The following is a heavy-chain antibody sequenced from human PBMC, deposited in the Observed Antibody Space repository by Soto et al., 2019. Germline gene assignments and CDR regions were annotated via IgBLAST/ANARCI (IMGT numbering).Heavy chain of an antibody. CDR3: ARNDPDSSGYYDLGLDY. CDR2: INPSGGST. J-gene: IGHJ4*02. D-gene: IGHD3-22*01. V-gene: IGHV1-46*01. Sequence: ASVKVSCKASGYTFTSYYMHRVRQAPGQGLEWMGIINPSGGSTSYAQKFQGRVTMTRDTSTSTVYMELSSLRSEDTAVYYCARNDPDSSGYYDLGLDYWGQGTLVTVSS. CDR1: GYTFTSYY.